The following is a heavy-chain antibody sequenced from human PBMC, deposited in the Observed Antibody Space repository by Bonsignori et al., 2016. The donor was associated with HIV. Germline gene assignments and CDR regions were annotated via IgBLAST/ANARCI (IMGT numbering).Heavy chain of an antibody. V-gene: IGHV5-51*01. CDR3: AREGMATPVHYFDI. CDR2: IYPGDSNS. Sequence: VRQMPGKGLEWMGIIYPGDSNSIYSPSFQGQVTISADKSINTAYLQWSSLEASDTAIYYCAREGMATPVHYFDIWGRGTMVTVSS. J-gene: IGHJ3*02. D-gene: IGHD5-24*01.